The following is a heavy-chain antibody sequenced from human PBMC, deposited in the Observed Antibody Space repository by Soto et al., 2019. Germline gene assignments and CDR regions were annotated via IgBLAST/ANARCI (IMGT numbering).Heavy chain of an antibody. CDR1: GGSFSGYY. J-gene: IGHJ6*03. CDR2: INHSGST. V-gene: IGHV4-34*01. CDR3: AIRSSWPPHYYYYYYMDV. D-gene: IGHD6-13*01. Sequence: PSETLSLTCAVYGGSFSGYYWSWIRQPPGKGLEWIGEINHSGSTNYNPSLKSRVTISVDTSKNQFSLKLSSVTAADTAVYYCAIRSSWPPHYYYYYYMDVWGKGTTVTVSS.